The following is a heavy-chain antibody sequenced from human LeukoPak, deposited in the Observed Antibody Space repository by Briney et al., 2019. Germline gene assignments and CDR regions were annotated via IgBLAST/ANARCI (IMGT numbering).Heavy chain of an antibody. CDR2: INPNSGGT. V-gene: IGHV1-2*02. D-gene: IGHD5-12*01. J-gene: IGHJ5*02. Sequence: ASVKVSCKASGYTFTGYYMNWVRQAPGQGLEWMGWINPNSGGTNYAQKFQGRVTMTRDTSISTAYMELSRLRSDDTAVYYCARVDGGYVDWFDPWGQGTLVTVSS. CDR3: ARVDGGYVDWFDP. CDR1: GYTFTGYY.